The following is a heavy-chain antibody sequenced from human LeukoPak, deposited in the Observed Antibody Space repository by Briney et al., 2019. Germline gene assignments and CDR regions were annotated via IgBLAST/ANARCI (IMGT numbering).Heavy chain of an antibody. D-gene: IGHD3-22*01. Sequence: PGRSPRLSCAASGFTFDDYAMHWVRQAPGKGLEWVSGISWNSGSIGYADSVKGRFTISRDNAKNPLYLQMNSLRAEDTALYYCAKTYYYDSSGYYYASHFDYWGQGTLVTVSS. CDR3: AKTYYYDSSGYYYASHFDY. J-gene: IGHJ4*02. CDR2: ISWNSGSI. CDR1: GFTFDDYA. V-gene: IGHV3-9*01.